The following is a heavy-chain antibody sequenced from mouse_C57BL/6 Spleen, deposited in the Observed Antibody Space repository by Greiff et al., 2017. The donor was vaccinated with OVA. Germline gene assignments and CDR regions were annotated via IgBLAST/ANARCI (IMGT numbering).Heavy chain of an antibody. D-gene: IGHD1-1*01. Sequence: EVQLQESGGGLVQPGGSLSLSCAASGFTFTDYYMSWVRQPPGKALEWLGFISNKANGYTTEYSASVKGRFTISRDNSQSILYLQMNALRAEDSATYYCARYSDGSSYKRVYYAMDYWGQGTSVTVSS. CDR3: ARYSDGSSYKRVYYAMDY. V-gene: IGHV7-3*01. CDR1: GFTFTDYY. J-gene: IGHJ4*01. CDR2: ISNKANGYTT.